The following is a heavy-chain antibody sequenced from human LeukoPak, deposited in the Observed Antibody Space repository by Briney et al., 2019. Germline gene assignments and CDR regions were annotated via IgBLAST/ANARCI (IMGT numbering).Heavy chain of an antibody. CDR1: GGSFSGYY. D-gene: IGHD1-1*01. J-gene: IGHJ5*02. V-gene: IGHV4-59*01. CDR2: IYYSGST. CDR3: ARETTWGNWFDP. Sequence: SETLSLTCAVYGGSFSGYYWGWIRQPPGKGLEWIGYIYYSGSTNYNPSLKSRVTISVDTSKNQFSLKLSSVTAADTAVYYCARETTWGNWFDPWGQGTLVTVSS.